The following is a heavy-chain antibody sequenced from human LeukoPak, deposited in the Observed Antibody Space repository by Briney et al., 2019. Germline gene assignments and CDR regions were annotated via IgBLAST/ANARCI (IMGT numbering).Heavy chain of an antibody. CDR2: ISGSGGST. CDR3: ARGGANDQYDYTGYYTRYFDF. CDR1: GFTFSSYA. V-gene: IGHV3-23*01. D-gene: IGHD3-22*01. J-gene: IGHJ4*02. Sequence: GGSLRLSCAASGFTFSSYAMSWVRQAPGKGLEWVSAISGSGGSTYYADSVKGRFTISRDNAKNTLYLQMNSLRAEDTAVYYWARGGANDQYDYTGYYTRYFDFWGQGTLVTVSS.